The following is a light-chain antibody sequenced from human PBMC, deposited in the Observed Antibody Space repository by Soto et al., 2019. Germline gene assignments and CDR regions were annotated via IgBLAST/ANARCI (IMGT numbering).Light chain of an antibody. Sequence: QSVLTQPASVSGSPGQSITISCTGTSSDVGGYNYVSWYQQHPGKAPKLLIYGVTNRPSGVSNRFSGSKSGNTASLTISGLQAEDEADYYCNSYTTSNNFVFGSGTKVTVL. CDR2: GVT. J-gene: IGLJ1*01. CDR1: SSDVGGYNY. CDR3: NSYTTSNNFV. V-gene: IGLV2-14*01.